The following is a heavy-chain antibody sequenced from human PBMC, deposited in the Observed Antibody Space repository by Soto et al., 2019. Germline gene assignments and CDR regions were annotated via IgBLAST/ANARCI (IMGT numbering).Heavy chain of an antibody. J-gene: IGHJ4*02. CDR2: IYYSGST. V-gene: IGHV4-39*01. CDR3: ARPRAEYSSSSVTHYFDY. CDR1: GGSISSSSYY. D-gene: IGHD6-6*01. Sequence: PSETLSLTCTVSGGSISSSSYYWGWIRQPPGKGLEWIGSIYYSGSTYYNPSLKSRVTISVDTSKNQFSLKLSSVTAADTAVYYCARPRAEYSSSSVTHYFDYWGQGTLVTVSS.